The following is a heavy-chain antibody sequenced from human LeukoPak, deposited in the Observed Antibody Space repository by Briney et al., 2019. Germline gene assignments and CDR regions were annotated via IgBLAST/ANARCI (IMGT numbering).Heavy chain of an antibody. J-gene: IGHJ6*02. CDR2: IIPIFGTA. CDR1: GGTFNSYT. D-gene: IGHD6-13*01. Sequence: SVKVSCKASGGTFNSYTISWVRQAPGQGLEWMGGIIPIFGTASYAQKFQGGVTVTADESTSTAYMELSSLRSEDTAVYYCARARFSAALGYGMDVWGQGTTVTVSS. V-gene: IGHV1-69*13. CDR3: ARARFSAALGYGMDV.